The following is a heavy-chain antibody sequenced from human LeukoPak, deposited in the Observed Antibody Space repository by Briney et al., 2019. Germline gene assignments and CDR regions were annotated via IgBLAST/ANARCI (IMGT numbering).Heavy chain of an antibody. CDR1: GFTFSSYG. CDR3: AKVTGSKNAFDI. Sequence: PGGSLRLSCAAAGFTFSSYGMSRVRQAPGKGLEWVSAISGSGGSTYHADSVKGRFTISRDNSKNTLYLKMNGLRAEDTAVYYCAKVTGSKNAFDIWGQGTMVTVSS. J-gene: IGHJ3*02. CDR2: ISGSGGST. V-gene: IGHV3-23*01. D-gene: IGHD1-26*01.